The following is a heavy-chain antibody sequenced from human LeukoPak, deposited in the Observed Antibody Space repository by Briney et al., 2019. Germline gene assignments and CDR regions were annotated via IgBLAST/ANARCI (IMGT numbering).Heavy chain of an antibody. D-gene: IGHD3-10*01. CDR2: IYSGGNT. CDR1: GFTVSSNY. CDR3: AGRTVRGITVNWFDP. Sequence: GGSLRLSCAASGFTVSSNYMSWVRQAPGKGLEWVSVIYSGGNTYYADSVKGRFTISRDNSKNTLYLQMDSLRAEDTAVYFCAGRTVRGITVNWFDPWGQGTLVTVSS. V-gene: IGHV3-66*01. J-gene: IGHJ5*02.